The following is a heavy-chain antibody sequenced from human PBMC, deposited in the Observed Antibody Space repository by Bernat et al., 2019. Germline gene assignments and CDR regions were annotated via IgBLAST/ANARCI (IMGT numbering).Heavy chain of an antibody. CDR1: GGSISSGGYY. D-gene: IGHD3-10*01. V-gene: IGHV4-31*03. CDR2: IYYSGST. Sequence: QVQLQESGPGLVKPSQTLSLTCTVSGGSISSGGYYWSWIRQHPGKGLEWIGYIYYSGSTYYNPSLKSRVTISVDTSKNQFSLKLSSVTATDTAVYYCAREKGSGSYSDWFDPWGQGTLVTVSS. CDR3: AREKGSGSYSDWFDP. J-gene: IGHJ5*02.